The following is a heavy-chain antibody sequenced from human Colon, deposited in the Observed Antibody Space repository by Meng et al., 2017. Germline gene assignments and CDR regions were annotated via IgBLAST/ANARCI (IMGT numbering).Heavy chain of an antibody. J-gene: IGHJ4*02. CDR2: IYYSGST. CDR3: AREVRNRGGTADS. Sequence: QLQLQESGRGLVKPSETLSLTCTVSDGSIRSINYYWGWIRQPPGKGLEWIGSIYYSGSTYYNPSLKSRVTISVDTSKNQFALNLSSVTAADTAMYYCAREVRNRGGTADSWGQGTLVTVSS. V-gene: IGHV4-39*02. CDR1: DGSIRSINYY. D-gene: IGHD3-10*01.